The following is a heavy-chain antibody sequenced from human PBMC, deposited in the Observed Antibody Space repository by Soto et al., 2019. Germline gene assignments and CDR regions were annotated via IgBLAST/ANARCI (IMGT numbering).Heavy chain of an antibody. Sequence: PSETLSLTCAVYGGSFSGYYWSWIRQPPGKGLEWIGEINHSGSTYYNPSLKSRVTISVDTSKNQFSLKLSSVTAADTAVYYCAREIGGYCISTSCSFPWGQGILVSVSS. CDR3: AREIGGYCISTSCSFP. CDR2: INHSGST. D-gene: IGHD2-2*01. V-gene: IGHV4-34*01. J-gene: IGHJ5*02. CDR1: GGSFSGYY.